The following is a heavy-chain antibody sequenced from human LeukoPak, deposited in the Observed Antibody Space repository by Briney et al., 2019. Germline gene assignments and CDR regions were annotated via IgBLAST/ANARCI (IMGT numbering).Heavy chain of an antibody. CDR3: ARERIVGATSGNWFDP. D-gene: IGHD1-26*01. Sequence: SETLSLTCTFSGGSISTSNYYWGWIRQPPGKGLEWIGSIYYDGSTYYNPSLKSRITISIDTSKNQFSLKLNSVTAADTAVYYCARERIVGATSGNWFDPWGQGTLVTVSS. CDR2: IYYDGST. V-gene: IGHV4-39*07. CDR1: GGSISTSNYY. J-gene: IGHJ5*02.